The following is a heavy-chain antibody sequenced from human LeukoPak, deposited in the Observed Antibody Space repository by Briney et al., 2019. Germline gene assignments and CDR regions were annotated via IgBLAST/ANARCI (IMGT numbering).Heavy chain of an antibody. CDR3: AKDPGGYYYYFDY. J-gene: IGHJ4*02. D-gene: IGHD3-3*01. CDR1: GFTFSSYV. Sequence: GGSLRLSCAASGFTFSSYVMSWVRQAPGKGLEWVSAISGSHGNTYYADSVKGRFTISRDNSKNTLYLQMNSLRAEDTAIYYCAKDPGGYYYYFDYWGQGTLVTVSS. CDR2: ISGSHGNT. V-gene: IGHV3-23*01.